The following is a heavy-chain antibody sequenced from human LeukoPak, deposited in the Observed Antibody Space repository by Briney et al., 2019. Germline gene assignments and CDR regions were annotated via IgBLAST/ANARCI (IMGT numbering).Heavy chain of an antibody. Sequence: PGRSLRLSSAASGFTFDDYAMHWVRQAPGKSLEWVSGISWNSGSIGYADSVKGRFTISRDNAKNSLYLQMNSLRAEDTALYYCAKGPMIRGPFDYWGQGTLVTVSS. CDR2: ISWNSGSI. D-gene: IGHD3-22*01. CDR1: GFTFDDYA. J-gene: IGHJ4*02. CDR3: AKGPMIRGPFDY. V-gene: IGHV3-9*01.